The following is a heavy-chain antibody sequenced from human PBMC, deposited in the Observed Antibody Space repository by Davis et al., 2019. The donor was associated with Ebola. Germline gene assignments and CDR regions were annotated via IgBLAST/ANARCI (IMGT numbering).Heavy chain of an antibody. Sequence: SETLSLTCTVSGGSIISSSSYWSWIRQPPGKGLEWIGEISHSGSTNYNPSLKSRVTISIDTSRNQFSLKMSSVTAADTAVYYCARRGYCSSSSCHSDYWGQGTLVTVSS. CDR3: ARRGYCSSSSCHSDY. J-gene: IGHJ4*02. CDR1: GGSIISSSSY. CDR2: ISHSGST. V-gene: IGHV4-39*07. D-gene: IGHD2-2*01.